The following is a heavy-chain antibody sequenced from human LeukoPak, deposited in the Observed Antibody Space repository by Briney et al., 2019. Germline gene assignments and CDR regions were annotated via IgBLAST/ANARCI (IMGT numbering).Heavy chain of an antibody. CDR2: ISDSGGYT. CDR3: ARGSGIGVAGIRGQGLDI. D-gene: IGHD6-19*01. V-gene: IGHV3-23*01. Sequence: PGGSLRLSCAASGFTFSIYGMTWVRQAPGKGLEWVSSISDSGGYTYYADSVKGRFTISRDNSENTLYLQMNSLRAEDTAVYYCARGSGIGVAGIRGQGLDIWGQGTTVIVSS. J-gene: IGHJ3*02. CDR1: GFTFSIYG.